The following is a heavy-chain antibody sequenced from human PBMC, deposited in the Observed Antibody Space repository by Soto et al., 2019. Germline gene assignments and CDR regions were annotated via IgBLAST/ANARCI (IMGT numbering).Heavy chain of an antibody. V-gene: IGHV3-15*01. CDR3: TTEQNCSSTSCYAVSYYYYYMDV. Sequence: GGSLSLSCAASGFTFSNAWMSWVRQAPGKGLEWVGRIKSKTDGGTTDYAAPVKGRFTISRDDSKNTLYLQMNSLKTEDTAVYYCTTEQNCSSTSCYAVSYYYYYMDVWGKGTTVTVSS. CDR1: GFTFSNAW. J-gene: IGHJ6*03. CDR2: IKSKTDGGTT. D-gene: IGHD2-2*01.